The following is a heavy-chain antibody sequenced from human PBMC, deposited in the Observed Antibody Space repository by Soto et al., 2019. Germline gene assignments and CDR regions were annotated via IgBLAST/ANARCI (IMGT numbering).Heavy chain of an antibody. J-gene: IGHJ6*02. CDR3: AAPPVEMATTSYNYYYGMDV. V-gene: IGHV4-34*01. CDR1: GGSFSGFH. Sequence: SETLSLTCAVHGGSFSGFHWTWIRQSPGKGLVWIGEITHTGNTNYTPSLKSRVTMSVDTSKNQFALRLSSVTAADTAVYYCAAPPVEMATTSYNYYYGMDVWGQGTTVTVSS. D-gene: IGHD5-12*01. CDR2: ITHTGNT.